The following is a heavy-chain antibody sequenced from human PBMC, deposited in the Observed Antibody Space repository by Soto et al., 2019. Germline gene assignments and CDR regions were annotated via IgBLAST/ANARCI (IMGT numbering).Heavy chain of an antibody. CDR1: GYTFTSYG. CDR3: ASRTYGDRTYYYYGMDV. CDR2: ISAYNGNT. D-gene: IGHD4-17*01. V-gene: IGHV1-18*01. Sequence: QVQLVQSGAEVKKPGASVKVSCKASGYTFTSYGISWVRQAPRQGLEWMGWISAYNGNTNYAQKLQGRVTMTTDTSTSTAYMELRSLRSDDTAVYYCASRTYGDRTYYYYGMDVWGQGTTVTVSS. J-gene: IGHJ6*02.